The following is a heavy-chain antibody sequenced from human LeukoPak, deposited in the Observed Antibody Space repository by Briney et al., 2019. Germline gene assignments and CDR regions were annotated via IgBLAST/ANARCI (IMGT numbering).Heavy chain of an antibody. V-gene: IGHV1-18*01. CDR3: ARDMLAYCGGDCYFFRGYGMDV. J-gene: IGHJ6*02. CDR2: ISAYNGNT. D-gene: IGHD2-21*02. Sequence: ASVKVSCKASGYTFTSYGISWVRQAPGQGLEWMGWISAYNGNTNYAQKLQGRVTMTTDTSTSTAYMELRSLRSDDTAVYYCARDMLAYCGGDCYFFRGYGMDVWGQGTTVTVSS. CDR1: GYTFTSYG.